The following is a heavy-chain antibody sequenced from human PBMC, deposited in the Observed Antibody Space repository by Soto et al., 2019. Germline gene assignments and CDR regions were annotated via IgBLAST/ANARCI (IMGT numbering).Heavy chain of an antibody. CDR2: VTGDGVTT. V-gene: IGHV3-23*01. D-gene: IGHD3-16*02. Sequence: EVQLLESGGALLQPGGSLRLSCAASGLTFSNYAMSWVRQAPGKGLEWVSTVTGDGVTTSYADSVKGRFTISRDNSKNPLYLQMSGLRADDTAVYYCAKRLSYYFDPWGHGTLVTVSS. CDR1: GLTFSNYA. CDR3: AKRLSYYFDP. J-gene: IGHJ4*01.